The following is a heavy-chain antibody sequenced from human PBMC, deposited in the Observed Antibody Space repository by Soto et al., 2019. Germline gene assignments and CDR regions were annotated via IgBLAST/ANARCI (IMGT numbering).Heavy chain of an antibody. CDR3: ARDRLVAGLYGDTRWFDP. V-gene: IGHV4-31*03. Sequence: PSETLSLTCTVSGCSISSGGYYWSWIRQHPGKGLEWIGYIYYSGSTYYNPSLKSRVTISVDTSKNQFSLKLSSVTAADTAVYYCARDRLVAGLYGDTRWFDPWGQGTLVTVSS. CDR2: IYYSGST. D-gene: IGHD4-17*01. J-gene: IGHJ5*02. CDR1: GCSISSGGYY.